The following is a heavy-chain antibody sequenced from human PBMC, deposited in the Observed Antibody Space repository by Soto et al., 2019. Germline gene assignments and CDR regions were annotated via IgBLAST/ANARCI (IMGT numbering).Heavy chain of an antibody. V-gene: IGHV1-58*01. D-gene: IGHD1-1*01. Sequence: GASVKVSCKASGFTFPRSAVQWVRQARGQRLEWIGWIVVGSGNTNSAQKFQERVTFTRDMSTSTVYMELSSLKFEDTAVYYCAADDMTTFIWGQGTLVTVSS. J-gene: IGHJ4*02. CDR1: GFTFPRSA. CDR3: AADDMTTFI. CDR2: IVVGSGNT.